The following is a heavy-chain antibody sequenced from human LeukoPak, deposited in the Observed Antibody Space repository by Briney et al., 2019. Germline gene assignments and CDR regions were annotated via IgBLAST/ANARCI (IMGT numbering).Heavy chain of an antibody. CDR3: ARDVRKGYYYDSSGYYYDY. Sequence: GGSLRLSCAASGFTFSSYWMSWVRQAPGKGLEWVANIKQDGSEKYYVDSVKGRFTISRDNAKNSLYLQMNSLRAEDTAVYYCARDVRKGYYYDSSGYYYDYWGQGTLVTVSS. J-gene: IGHJ4*02. CDR1: GFTFSSYW. D-gene: IGHD3-22*01. CDR2: IKQDGSEK. V-gene: IGHV3-7*01.